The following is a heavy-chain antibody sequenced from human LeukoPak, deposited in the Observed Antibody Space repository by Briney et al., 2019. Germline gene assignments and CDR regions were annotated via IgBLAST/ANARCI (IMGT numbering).Heavy chain of an antibody. J-gene: IGHJ4*02. CDR2: IYYNGST. CDR1: GGSISSGDYY. Sequence: SQTLSLTCTVSGGSISSGDYYWSWIRQPPGKGLEWIGYIYYNGSTYYNPSLKIRVTISVDTSKNQFSLKLSSVTAADTSVYYCARETPYGDYTYYFDYWGQGTLVTVSS. D-gene: IGHD4-17*01. CDR3: ARETPYGDYTYYFDY. V-gene: IGHV4-30-4*01.